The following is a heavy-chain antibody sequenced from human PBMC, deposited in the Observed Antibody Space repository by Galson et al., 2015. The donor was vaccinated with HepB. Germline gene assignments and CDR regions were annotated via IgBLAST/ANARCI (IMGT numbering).Heavy chain of an antibody. CDR2: IKQDGSEK. CDR1: GFTFSSYW. D-gene: IGHD2-2*01. V-gene: IGHV3-7*03. CDR3: ARGRHFYCSSTSCAEVTDY. J-gene: IGHJ4*02. Sequence: SLRLSCAASGFTFSSYWMSWVRQAPGKGLEWVANIKQDGSEKYYVDSVKGRFTISRDNAKNSLYLQMNSLRAEDTAVYYCARGRHFYCSSTSCAEVTDYWGQGTLVTVSS.